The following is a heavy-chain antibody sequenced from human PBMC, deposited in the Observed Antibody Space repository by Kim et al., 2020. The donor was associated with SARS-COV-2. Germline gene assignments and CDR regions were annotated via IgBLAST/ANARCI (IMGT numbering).Heavy chain of an antibody. D-gene: IGHD2-8*02. Sequence: GGSLRLSCAASGFTFSSYAMHWVRQAPGKGLEWVAVISYDGSNKYYADSVKGRFTISRDNSKNTLYLQMNSLRAEDTAVYYCARVPPGLVGAFDYWGQGTLVTVSS. CDR1: GFTFSSYA. V-gene: IGHV3-30*04. CDR3: ARVPPGLVGAFDY. J-gene: IGHJ4*02. CDR2: ISYDGSNK.